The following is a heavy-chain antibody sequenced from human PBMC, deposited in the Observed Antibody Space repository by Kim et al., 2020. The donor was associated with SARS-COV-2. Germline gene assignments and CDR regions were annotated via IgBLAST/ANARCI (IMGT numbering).Heavy chain of an antibody. CDR1: GFTFSSYA. V-gene: IGHV3-23*01. Sequence: GGSLRLSCAASGFTFSSYAMSWVRQAPGKGLEWVSAISGSGGSTYYADSVKGRFTISRDNSKNTLYLQMNSLRAEDTAVYYCAKVGLRYFDWLLDYFDYWGQGTLVTVSS. CDR2: ISGSGGST. CDR3: AKVGLRYFDWLLDYFDY. D-gene: IGHD3-9*01. J-gene: IGHJ4*02.